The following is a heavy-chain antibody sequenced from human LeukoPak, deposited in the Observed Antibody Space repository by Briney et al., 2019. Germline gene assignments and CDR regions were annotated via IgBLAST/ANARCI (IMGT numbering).Heavy chain of an antibody. CDR1: GGTFSSYA. J-gene: IGHJ6*03. Sequence: VASVKVSCKASGGTFSSYAISWVRQAPGQGLEWMGGIIPIFGTANYAQKFQGRVTITADESTSTAYMELSSLRSEDTAVYYCARADGYCSSTSCYGYYYYMDVWGKGTTVTVSS. D-gene: IGHD2-2*01. V-gene: IGHV1-69*13. CDR2: IIPIFGTA. CDR3: ARADGYCSSTSCYGYYYYMDV.